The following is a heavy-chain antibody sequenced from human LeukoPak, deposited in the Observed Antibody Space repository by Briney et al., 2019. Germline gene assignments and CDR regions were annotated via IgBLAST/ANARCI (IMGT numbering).Heavy chain of an antibody. J-gene: IGHJ4*02. CDR1: GFSFSSFA. CDR2: INHSGST. CDR3: ARLWYTGDY. Sequence: GSLRLSCAASGFSFSSFAMSWVRQAPGKGLEWIGEINHSGSTNYNPSLKSRVTISVDTSKNQFSLKLSSVTAADTAVYYCARLWYTGDYWGQGTLVTVSS. V-gene: IGHV4-34*01. D-gene: IGHD6-13*01.